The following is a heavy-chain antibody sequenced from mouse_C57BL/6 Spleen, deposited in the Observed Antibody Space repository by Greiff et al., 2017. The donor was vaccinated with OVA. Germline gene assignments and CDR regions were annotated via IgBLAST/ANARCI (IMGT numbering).Heavy chain of an antibody. J-gene: IGHJ2*01. V-gene: IGHV3-6*01. Sequence: EVKLQESGPGLVKPSQSLSLTCSVTGYSITSGYYWNWIRQFPGNKLEWMGYISYDGSNNYNPSLKNRISITRDTSKNQFFLKLNSVTTEDTATYYCAKALPIYDGCFDYWGQGTTLTVSS. CDR1: GYSITSGYY. CDR2: ISYDGSN. D-gene: IGHD2-3*01. CDR3: AKALPIYDGCFDY.